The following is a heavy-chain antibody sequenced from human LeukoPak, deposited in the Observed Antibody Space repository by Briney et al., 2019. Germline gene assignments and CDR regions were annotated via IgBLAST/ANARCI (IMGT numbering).Heavy chain of an antibody. CDR3: ARQDDIVGANTLVH. J-gene: IGHJ4*02. D-gene: IGHD1-26*01. V-gene: IGHV4-59*08. CDR2: IYYSEST. Sequence: PSETLSLTCTASGGSISSYYWSWIRQPPGKGLEWIGYIYYSESTNYNPSLKSRVTISVDTSNNQVSLNLRSVTAADTAVYYCARQDDIVGANTLVHWGQGILVTVSS. CDR1: GGSISSYY.